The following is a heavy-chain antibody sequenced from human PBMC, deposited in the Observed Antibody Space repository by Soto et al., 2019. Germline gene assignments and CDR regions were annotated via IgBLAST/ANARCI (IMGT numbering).Heavy chain of an antibody. D-gene: IGHD3-22*01. J-gene: IGHJ4*02. CDR2: TRSETYGGTP. Sequence: SLRLSCTGSGFNFGNYAMSWVRQAPGKGPEWVGFTRSETYGGTPDYAASLRGRFTISRDDSKSIAYLEINSLQTDDTAVYYCTRYYYASSGYYVYWGQGTLVTVSS. CDR3: TRYYYASSGYYVY. CDR1: GFNFGNYA. V-gene: IGHV3-49*04.